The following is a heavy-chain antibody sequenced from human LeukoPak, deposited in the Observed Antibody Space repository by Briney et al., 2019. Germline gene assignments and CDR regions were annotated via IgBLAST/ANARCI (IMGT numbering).Heavy chain of an antibody. V-gene: IGHV3-30*03. CDR3: ARDGDPKLFDY. CDR1: GFTFSGYG. Sequence: PGRSLRLSCAASGFTFSGYGMHWVRQAPGKGLEWVAVISYDGSNKYYPDSVKGRFTIPRDNSKNTLYLQMNSLRAEDTAVYYCARDGDPKLFDYWGQGTLVTVSS. D-gene: IGHD4-17*01. CDR2: ISYDGSNK. J-gene: IGHJ4*02.